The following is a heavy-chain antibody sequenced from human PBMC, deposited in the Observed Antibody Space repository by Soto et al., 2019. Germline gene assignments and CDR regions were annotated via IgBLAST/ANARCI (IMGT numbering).Heavy chain of an antibody. V-gene: IGHV3-15*01. J-gene: IGHJ4*02. CDR2: IKSKSDGGTT. D-gene: IGHD5-12*01. CDR3: ATGGGYDLVY. Sequence: PGGSLRLSFAASGCTFSNARMSWVRQAPGKGLEWVGRIKSKSDGGTTDYAAPVKGRFTISRDDSKNTLHLQMNSLKTEDTAVYYCATGGGYDLVYWGQGTLVTVS. CDR1: GCTFSNAR.